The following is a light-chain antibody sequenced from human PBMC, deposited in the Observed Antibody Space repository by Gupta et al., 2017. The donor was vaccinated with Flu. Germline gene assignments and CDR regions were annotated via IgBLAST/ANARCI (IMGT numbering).Light chain of an antibody. J-gene: IGKJ2*01. CDR1: QSRLHSNGYNY. CDR2: LGS. Sequence: VTPGEPASSSCRSSQSRLHSNGYNYLDWYLQKPGQSPQLLIYLGSNRASGVPDRFSGSGSGTDFTLKISRVEAEDVGVYYCMQALQTPYTFGQGTKLEIK. V-gene: IGKV2-28*01. CDR3: MQALQTPYT.